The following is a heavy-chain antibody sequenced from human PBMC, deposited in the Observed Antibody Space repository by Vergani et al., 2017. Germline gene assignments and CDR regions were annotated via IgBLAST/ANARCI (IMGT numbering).Heavy chain of an antibody. Sequence: VQLVESGGGVVRPGGSLRLSCAASGFTFSSYGMHWVRQAPGKGLEWVAVISYDGSNKYYADSVKGRFTISRDNSKNTLYLQMNSLRAEDTAVYYCAKAPVYSSSWYAGGQGTLVTVSS. CDR3: AKAPVYSSSWYA. V-gene: IGHV3-30*18. CDR1: GFTFSSYG. CDR2: ISYDGSNK. J-gene: IGHJ4*02. D-gene: IGHD6-13*01.